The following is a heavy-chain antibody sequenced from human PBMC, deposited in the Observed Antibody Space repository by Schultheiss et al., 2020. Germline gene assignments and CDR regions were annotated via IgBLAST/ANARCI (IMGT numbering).Heavy chain of an antibody. Sequence: GGSLRLSCAASGFTFSNAWMSWVRQAPGKGLEWVAVISYDGSNKYYADSVKGRFTISRDNSKNSLYLQMNSLRAEDTAVYYCARGGSSSYLFNGFDIWGQGTMVTVSS. CDR2: ISYDGSNK. D-gene: IGHD6-13*01. J-gene: IGHJ3*02. V-gene: IGHV3-30-3*01. CDR3: ARGGSSSYLFNGFDI. CDR1: GFTFSNAW.